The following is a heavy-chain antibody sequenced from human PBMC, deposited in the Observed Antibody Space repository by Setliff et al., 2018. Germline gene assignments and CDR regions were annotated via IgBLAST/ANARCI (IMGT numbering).Heavy chain of an antibody. CDR1: GFTFSSYS. Sequence: PGGSLRLSCAASGFTFSSYSMNWVRQAPGKGLEWVSYISSSSSTIYYADSVKGRFTISRDNAKNSLYLQMNSLSAEDTAVYYCARDRGSGSYFLRYFDYWGQGTLVTVSS. J-gene: IGHJ4*02. V-gene: IGHV3-48*01. D-gene: IGHD1-26*01. CDR3: ARDRGSGSYFLRYFDY. CDR2: ISSSSSTI.